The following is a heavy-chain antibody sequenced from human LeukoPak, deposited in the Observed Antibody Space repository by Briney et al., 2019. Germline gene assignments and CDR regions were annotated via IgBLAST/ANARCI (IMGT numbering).Heavy chain of an antibody. Sequence: ASVKVSCKAFGYTFTSYYMHWVRQAPGQGLEWMGIINPSGGSRSYTKKFQGRVTMTRNTSTSTVYMELSSLRSEDTAVYYCARVGRYDSSGYYYLDAFDIWGQGTMVTVSS. V-gene: IGHV1-46*01. D-gene: IGHD3-22*01. CDR1: GYTFTSYY. CDR3: ARVGRYDSSGYYYLDAFDI. J-gene: IGHJ3*02. CDR2: INPSGGSR.